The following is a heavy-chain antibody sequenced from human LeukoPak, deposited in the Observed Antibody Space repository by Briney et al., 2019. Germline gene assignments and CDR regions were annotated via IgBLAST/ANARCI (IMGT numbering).Heavy chain of an antibody. CDR1: GITLSNYG. Sequence: GGSLRLSCVVSGITLSNYGMSWVRQAPGKGLEWVSSINSAGTSKKYADSLKGRFTISRDNAKNSLFLQLSSLRDEDTAVYYCARGRNAGGPYYSDYWGQGTLVTVSS. CDR3: ARGRNAGGPYYSDY. V-gene: IGHV3-21*01. D-gene: IGHD4-23*01. J-gene: IGHJ4*02. CDR2: INSAGTSK.